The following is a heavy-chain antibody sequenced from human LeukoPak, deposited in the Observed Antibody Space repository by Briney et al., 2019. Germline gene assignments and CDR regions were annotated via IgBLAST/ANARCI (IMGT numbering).Heavy chain of an antibody. CDR3: AREVGYSSSAHFDY. J-gene: IGHJ4*02. Sequence: GASVKVSCKASGYTFTGYYMHWVRQAPGQGLEWMGWINPNSGGTNYAQKFQGRVTMTRDTCISTAYMELSRLRSDDTAVYYCAREVGYSSSAHFDYWGQGTLVTVSS. V-gene: IGHV1-2*02. D-gene: IGHD6-6*01. CDR2: INPNSGGT. CDR1: GYTFTGYY.